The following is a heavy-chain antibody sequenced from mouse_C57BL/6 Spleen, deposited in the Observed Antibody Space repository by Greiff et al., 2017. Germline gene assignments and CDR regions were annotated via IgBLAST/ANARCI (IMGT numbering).Heavy chain of an antibody. Sequence: QVQLKQPGAELVRPGSSVKLSCKASGYTFTSYWMHWVKQRPIQGLEWIGNIDPSDSETHYNQKFKDKATLTVDKSSSTAYMQLSSLTSEDSAVYYCAREKTVVAHYYAMDYWGQGTSVTVSS. V-gene: IGHV1-52*01. D-gene: IGHD1-1*01. CDR3: AREKTVVAHYYAMDY. CDR1: GYTFTSYW. J-gene: IGHJ4*01. CDR2: IDPSDSET.